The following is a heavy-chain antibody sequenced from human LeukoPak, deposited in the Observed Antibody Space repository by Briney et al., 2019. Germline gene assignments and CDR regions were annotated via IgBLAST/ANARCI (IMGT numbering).Heavy chain of an antibody. CDR3: ARDVGYSSGWQGFNDY. D-gene: IGHD6-19*01. J-gene: IGHJ4*02. CDR1: GGSISSGGYY. V-gene: IGHV4-31*03. CDR2: IYYSGST. Sequence: SQTLSLTCTVSGGSISSGGYYWSWIRQHPGKGLEWIGYIYYSGSTYYNPSLKSRVTISVDTSKNQFSLKLSSVTAADTAVYYCARDVGYSSGWQGFNDYWGQGTLVTVSS.